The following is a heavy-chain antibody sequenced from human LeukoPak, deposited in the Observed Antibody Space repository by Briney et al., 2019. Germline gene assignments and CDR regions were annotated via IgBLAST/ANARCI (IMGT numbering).Heavy chain of an antibody. CDR2: ISGSGDST. CDR1: GFTFSSYA. V-gene: IGHV3-23*01. D-gene: IGHD6-19*01. J-gene: IGHJ4*02. Sequence: GRSLRLSCAASGFTFSSYAMSWVRQAPGRGLEWVSAISGSGDSTYYADSVKGRFTISRDNSKNTLYLQMNSLRAEDTAVYYCAIGGGWYPCDYWGQGTLVTVSS. CDR3: AIGGGWYPCDY.